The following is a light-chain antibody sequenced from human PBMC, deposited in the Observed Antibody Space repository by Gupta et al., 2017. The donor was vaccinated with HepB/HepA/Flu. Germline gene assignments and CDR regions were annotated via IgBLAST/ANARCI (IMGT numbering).Light chain of an antibody. CDR3: QSEDRSNNGVV. CDR1: SGSIASNV. Sequence: FMLTQPHSVSESPVKTVTISCTVSSGSIASNVVQWYQQRPGSPPITVIYEHNQRPSGVPDRDSGSIDNSSSTASLTIPGLKREDEADYYCQSEDRSNNGVVFGGGTKLTVL. V-gene: IGLV6-57*02. CDR2: EHN. J-gene: IGLJ2*01.